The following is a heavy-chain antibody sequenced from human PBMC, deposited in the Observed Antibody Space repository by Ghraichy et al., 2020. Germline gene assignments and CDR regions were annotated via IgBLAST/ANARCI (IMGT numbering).Heavy chain of an antibody. CDR3: ARDTPPGHSSGYYGLDY. CDR2: ISSSSTYI. Sequence: GGSLRLSCAASGFTFSSYSMNWVRQAPGRGLEWVSSISSSSTYIYYADSVKGRFTISRDNANNSLYLQMNSLRAEDTAVYYCARDTPPGHSSGYYGLDYWGQRSLVTVSS. J-gene: IGHJ4*02. V-gene: IGHV3-21*01. D-gene: IGHD3-22*01. CDR1: GFTFSSYS.